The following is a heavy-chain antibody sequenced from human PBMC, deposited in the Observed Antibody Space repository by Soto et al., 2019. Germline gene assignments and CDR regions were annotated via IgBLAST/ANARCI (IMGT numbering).Heavy chain of an antibody. CDR3: ARASYFRPSGSYYFVS. D-gene: IGHD3-10*01. CDR1: VDSLTINKYA. Sequence: LQLQERGPGLGKPSQTLSLTCTFSVDSLTINKYAWTGIPQNPEKARGWIGYVYSNGNTRSSPSLQSRVSMSVDTSKSHFSLRLSSVTAADTAVYFCARASYFRPSGSYYFVSWGQGTLVTVSS. CDR2: VYSNGNT. V-gene: IGHV4-31*03. J-gene: IGHJ4*02.